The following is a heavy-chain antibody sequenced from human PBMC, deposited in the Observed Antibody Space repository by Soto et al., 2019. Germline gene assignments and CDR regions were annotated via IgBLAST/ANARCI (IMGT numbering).Heavy chain of an antibody. D-gene: IGHD3-16*01. CDR3: ARVPRLIGDYYYGMDV. V-gene: IGHV4-31*03. J-gene: IGHJ6*02. CDR1: GGSISSGGYY. CDR2: IYYSGST. Sequence: QVQLQESGPGLVKPSQTLSLTCTVSGGSISSGGYYWSWIRQHPGKGLEWIGYIYYSGSTYYNPSLKSRVTISVDTSKNQFSLKLSSVTAADTAVYYCARVPRLIGDYYYGMDVWGQGTTVTVSS.